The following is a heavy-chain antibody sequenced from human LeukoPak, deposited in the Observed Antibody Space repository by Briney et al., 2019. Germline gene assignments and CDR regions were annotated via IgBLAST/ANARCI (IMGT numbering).Heavy chain of an antibody. D-gene: IGHD6-19*01. CDR3: AREFKSGWYDDYFDY. CDR1: GVSISPSY. CDR2: IHYSGST. V-gene: IGHV4-59*01. J-gene: IGHJ4*02. Sequence: SETLSLTCTVSGVSISPSYWSWIRQPPGKGLEWIGYIHYSGSTNYNPSLKSRVTISVDTSKNQFSLKLSSVTAADTAVYYCAREFKSGWYDDYFDYWGQGTLVTVSS.